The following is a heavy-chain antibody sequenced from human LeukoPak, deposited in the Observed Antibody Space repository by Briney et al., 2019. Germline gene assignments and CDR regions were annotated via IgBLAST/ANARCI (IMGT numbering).Heavy chain of an antibody. J-gene: IGHJ4*02. Sequence: SETLSLTCTVSNGSISSSSFYWSWIRQPPGKGLEWVGSIYHSGSTYYNPSPKSRVTISVDTSKNQFSLQLRSVTAADTAVYYCARVRGFSGYEGWGQGTLATV. V-gene: IGHV4-39*07. D-gene: IGHD5-12*01. CDR2: IYHSGST. CDR1: NGSISSSSFY. CDR3: ARVRGFSGYEG.